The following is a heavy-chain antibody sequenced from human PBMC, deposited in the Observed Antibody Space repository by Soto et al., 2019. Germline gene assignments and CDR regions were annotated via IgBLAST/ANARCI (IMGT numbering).Heavy chain of an antibody. CDR2: VNPGGYST. CDR1: GFTFTSYS. J-gene: IGHJ4*02. V-gene: IGHV3-23*01. CDR3: AKDLRAGSGYDFDY. Sequence: EVQLLQSGGGLVQPGGSLRLSCAASGFTFTSYSMTWVRQTPGKGLEWVAAVNPGGYSTYYADSVKCRFTISRDNSNKTLYLQMNSLRAEDTAVYYCAKDLRAGSGYDFDYRDQGTRVTVSS. D-gene: IGHD5-12*01.